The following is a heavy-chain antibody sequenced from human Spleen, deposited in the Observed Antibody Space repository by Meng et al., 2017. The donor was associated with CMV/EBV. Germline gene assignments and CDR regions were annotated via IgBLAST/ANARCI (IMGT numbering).Heavy chain of an antibody. Sequence: GESLKISCVASGFSFNNYGMYWVRQAPGKGLEWVAVISYDGSNKYYADSVKGRFTISRDNSKNTLYLQMNSLRAEDTAVYYCARGEYQLLGLGAFDIWGQGTMVTVSS. CDR3: ARGEYQLLGLGAFDI. D-gene: IGHD2-2*01. CDR2: ISYDGSNK. V-gene: IGHV3-30*19. J-gene: IGHJ3*02. CDR1: GFSFNNYG.